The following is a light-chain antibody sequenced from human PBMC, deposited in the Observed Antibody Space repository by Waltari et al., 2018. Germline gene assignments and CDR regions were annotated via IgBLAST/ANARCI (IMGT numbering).Light chain of an antibody. CDR2: DVN. V-gene: IGLV2-14*03. CDR1: SSDIGRYNY. CDR3: SSYTTTSSLLVV. J-gene: IGLJ2*01. Sequence: QSALTQPASVSGSPGQSITIPCTGTSSDIGRYNYVSWYQHHPGKAPKLMIFDVNNRPSGVSNLFSGSKSGNTAALAISWLQAEDEADYYCSSYTTTSSLLVVFGGGTKLTVL.